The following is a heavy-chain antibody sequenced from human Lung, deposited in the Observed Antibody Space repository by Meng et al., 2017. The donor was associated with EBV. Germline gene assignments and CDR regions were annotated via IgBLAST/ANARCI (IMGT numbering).Heavy chain of an antibody. Sequence: GELVESGGGLVQPGWSLRLSCAASGLRFSRYWMHWVRQVPGKGLIWVARTNEDGGITNYADSVKGRFTISRDNTKNTLYLHMTSLRVEDTAVYFCSRDLVGSDDVWGQGTLVTVSS. D-gene: IGHD5-24*01. CDR2: TNEDGGIT. CDR3: SRDLVGSDDV. V-gene: IGHV3-74*01. CDR1: GLRFSRYW. J-gene: IGHJ4*02.